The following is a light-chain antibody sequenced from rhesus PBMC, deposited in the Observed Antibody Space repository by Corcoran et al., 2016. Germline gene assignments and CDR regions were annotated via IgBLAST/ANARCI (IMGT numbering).Light chain of an antibody. Sequence: QAALTQPRSVSGSPGQSVTISCTGTSSDIGGYNYVSWYQQHPGTAPKLMIYEVSKRPSGVSDRFSGSKSGNTASLTISGLQAEDEADYYCSSYAGSNTYIIGAGTRHTDL. CDR3: SSYAGSNTYI. V-gene: IGLV2-32*02. CDR1: SSDIGGYNY. J-gene: IGLJ1*01. CDR2: EVS.